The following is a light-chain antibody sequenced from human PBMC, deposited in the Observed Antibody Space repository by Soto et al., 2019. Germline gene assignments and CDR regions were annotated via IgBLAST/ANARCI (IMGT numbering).Light chain of an antibody. CDR1: QSIVNY. CDR3: QQNYSPPPIT. CDR2: AAS. J-gene: IGKJ5*01. Sequence: DIQMTQSPSSLSASVGDRVTITCRASQSIVNYLNWYQQKPGKAPKLLIYAASSLQSGVPSRFSGSGFRTYFTLTISSLQPEDFATYYCQQNYSPPPITFGQGTRLEIK. V-gene: IGKV1-39*01.